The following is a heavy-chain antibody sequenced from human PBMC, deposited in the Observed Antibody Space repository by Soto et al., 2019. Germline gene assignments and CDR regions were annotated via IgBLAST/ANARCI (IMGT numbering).Heavy chain of an antibody. J-gene: IGHJ4*02. V-gene: IGHV1-2*02. CDR3: ARASGSPVTVYAPLGF. CDR1: GYSFTHYY. CDR2: INPYTSTT. D-gene: IGHD2-8*01. Sequence: QVQLVQSGAEMKKLGASVKVSCKASGYSFTHYYVHWVRQAPGQGLEWMGWINPYTSTTTYAPKFEGRISMTRDKSVSTAYMELSGLRSDDSALYFCARASGSPVTVYAPLGFWGQGTLVAVSS.